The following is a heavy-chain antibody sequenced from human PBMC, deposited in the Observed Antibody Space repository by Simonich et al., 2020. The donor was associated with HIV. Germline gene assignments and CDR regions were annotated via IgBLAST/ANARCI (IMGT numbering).Heavy chain of an antibody. CDR3: VSGMMGFDY. CDR1: GYRFTGFY. Sequence: QVQLVQSGAEVKKPGASVKVSCKASGYRFTGFYMHWVRQAPGQGLEWLGRNNPNIGGTDDAQNFQGRVTLTSDTSISTAYMELSGLRSDDTAVYYCVSGMMGFDYWGQGTLVTVSS. D-gene: IGHD3-16*01. CDR2: NNPNIGGT. V-gene: IGHV1-2*06. J-gene: IGHJ4*02.